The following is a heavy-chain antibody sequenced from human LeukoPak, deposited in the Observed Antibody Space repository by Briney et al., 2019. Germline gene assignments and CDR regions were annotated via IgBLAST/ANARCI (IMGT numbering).Heavy chain of an antibody. CDR2: IWNDGSHE. CDR3: AKDATEYGDSHFDC. Sequence: GRSLRLSCAPSGFSFNSYGKHWVRQAPGKGLEWVAVIWNDGSHEYYADSEKGRFTISRDNSRNTVYLQMNSLRAEDTAVYYCAKDATEYGDSHFDCWGQGSLVTVSS. V-gene: IGHV3-33*06. J-gene: IGHJ4*02. D-gene: IGHD2-21*02. CDR1: GFSFNSYG.